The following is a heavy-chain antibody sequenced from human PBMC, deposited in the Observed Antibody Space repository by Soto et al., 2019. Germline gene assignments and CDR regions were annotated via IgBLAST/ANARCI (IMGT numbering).Heavy chain of an antibody. CDR3: ARVLWFGEYNIMRIHKWFDP. D-gene: IGHD3-10*01. V-gene: IGHV4-59*01. CDR2: IYYSGIT. J-gene: IGHJ5*02. Sequence: PSETLSLTGTVSGGSISSYYCSWIRQPPWKGLEWIGYIYYSGITNYNPSLKSRVTISVDTSKNQFSLKLSSVTAADTAVYYCARVLWFGEYNIMRIHKWFDPLGQRTLVTVCS. CDR1: GGSISSYY.